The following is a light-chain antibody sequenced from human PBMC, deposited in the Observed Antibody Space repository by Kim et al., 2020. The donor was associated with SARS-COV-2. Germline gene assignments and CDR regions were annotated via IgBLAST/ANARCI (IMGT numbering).Light chain of an antibody. CDR3: QQYNDWPRT. CDR2: GAS. Sequence: SVSPGERAALSCRASQSVSSNLAWYQQKPGQAPSIRVYGASTRATGIPVRFSGSGSGTEFTLTISSLQSEDFAVYYCQQYNDWPRTFGQGTKLEI. V-gene: IGKV3-15*01. CDR1: QSVSSN. J-gene: IGKJ2*01.